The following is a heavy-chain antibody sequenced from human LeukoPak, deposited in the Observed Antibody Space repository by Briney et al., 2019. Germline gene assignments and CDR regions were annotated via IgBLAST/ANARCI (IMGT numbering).Heavy chain of an antibody. J-gene: IGHJ4*02. V-gene: IGHV4-39*01. D-gene: IGHD5-18*01. CDR2: IYYSGST. CDR3: ARALGRRAVAYQRGYSYGTLDY. Sequence: NPSETRSLTCTVSGGSISSSSYYWGWFRQPPGKGLEWIGSIYYSGSTYYNPSLKSRVTISVDTSKNQFSLKLSSVTAADTAVYYCARALGRRAVAYQRGYSYGTLDYWGQGTLVTVSS. CDR1: GGSISSSSYY.